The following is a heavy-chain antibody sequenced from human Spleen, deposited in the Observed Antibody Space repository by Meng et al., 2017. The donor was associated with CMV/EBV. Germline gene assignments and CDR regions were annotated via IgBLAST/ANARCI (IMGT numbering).Heavy chain of an antibody. CDR2: IKYDGSSI. V-gene: IGHV3-30*02. CDR3: AKDALAGVWQYCGMDV. J-gene: IGHJ6*02. Sequence: GGSLRLSCAASAFTFSMYGMHWVRQAPGKGLEWVAFIKYDGSSIYYVDSVKGRFTISRDNSKNTMYLQMNSLGPEDTAVYYCAKDALAGVWQYCGMDVWGQGTTVTVSS. CDR1: AFTFSMYG. D-gene: IGHD2-8*01.